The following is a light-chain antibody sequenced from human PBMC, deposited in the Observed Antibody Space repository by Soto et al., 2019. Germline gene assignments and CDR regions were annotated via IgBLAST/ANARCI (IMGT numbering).Light chain of an antibody. CDR2: GAS. J-gene: IGKJ2*01. V-gene: IGKV3-15*01. CDR3: QHYNYSPYT. Sequence: EIVLTQSPATLSVSPGERATLSCRASQSVSSNLAWYQQKPGQPPRLLIYGASTRDTGIPARFSGSGSGTEFTLTISRLQSEDFSVYYCQHYNYSPYTFGQGTKVDIK. CDR1: QSVSSN.